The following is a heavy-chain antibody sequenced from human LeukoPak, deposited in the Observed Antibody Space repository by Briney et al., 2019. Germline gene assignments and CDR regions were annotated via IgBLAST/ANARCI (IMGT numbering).Heavy chain of an antibody. CDR1: GFTFSGSA. J-gene: IGHJ4*02. Sequence: GGSLRLSCAASGFTFSGSAMHWVRQASGKGLEWVGRIRSKANSYATAYAASVKGRFTISRDDSKNTAYLQMNSLKAEDTAVYYCTRPDDYGDYWGQGTLVTVSS. V-gene: IGHV3-73*01. CDR3: TRPDDYGDY. CDR2: IRSKANSYAT.